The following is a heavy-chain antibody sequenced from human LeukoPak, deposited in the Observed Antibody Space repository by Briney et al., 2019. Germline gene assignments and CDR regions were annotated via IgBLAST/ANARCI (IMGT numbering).Heavy chain of an antibody. CDR3: ARAQQRDGYNYARFFDY. CDR2: IYYSGST. V-gene: IGHV4-59*01. Sequence: PSETLSLTCTVSGGSISRYYWSWIRQPPGKGLEWIAYIYYSGSTSYNPSLKSRVTISVATSKNQFSLKLSSVTAADTAVYYCARAQQRDGYNYARFFDYWGQGTLVTVSS. CDR1: GGSISRYY. J-gene: IGHJ4*02. D-gene: IGHD5-24*01.